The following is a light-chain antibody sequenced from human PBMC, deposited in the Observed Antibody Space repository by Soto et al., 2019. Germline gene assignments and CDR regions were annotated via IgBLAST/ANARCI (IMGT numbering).Light chain of an antibody. V-gene: IGLV1-40*01. Sequence: QSVLTQPPSVSGAPGQRVTISCTGSSSNIGAGYVVHWYQQLPGTAPKLLIYGNINRPSGVPDRFSGSKSDTSASLAITGLQAEDEADYYCQSYDSSQSGYVFGTGTKLTVL. CDR2: GNI. J-gene: IGLJ1*01. CDR1: SSNIGAGYV. CDR3: QSYDSSQSGYV.